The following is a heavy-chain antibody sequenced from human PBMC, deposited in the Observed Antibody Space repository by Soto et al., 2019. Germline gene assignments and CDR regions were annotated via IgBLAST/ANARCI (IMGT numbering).Heavy chain of an antibody. Sequence: SETLSLTCTVSGGSISSYYWSWIRQPPGKGLEWIGYIYYSGSTNYNPSLKSRVTISVDTSKNQFSLKLSSVTAADTAVYYCARLKDYDFLSGSPTPGFDPWGQGTLVTVSS. D-gene: IGHD3-3*01. CDR2: IYYSGST. CDR3: ARLKDYDFLSGSPTPGFDP. J-gene: IGHJ5*02. V-gene: IGHV4-59*01. CDR1: GGSISSYY.